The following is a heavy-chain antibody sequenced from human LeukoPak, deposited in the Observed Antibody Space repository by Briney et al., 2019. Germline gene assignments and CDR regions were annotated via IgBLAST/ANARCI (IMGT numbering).Heavy chain of an antibody. D-gene: IGHD3-9*01. CDR1: GFTFSSYA. CDR3: ARSPYYDILAGFYYYFDY. CDR2: ISYDGSNK. J-gene: IGHJ4*02. V-gene: IGHV3-30-3*01. Sequence: GGSLRLSCAASGFTFSSYAMHWVRQAPGKGLEWVADISYDGSNKYYADSVKGRLTISRDNSKSTLYLQMNSLRAENTATYYCARSPYYDILAGFYYYFDYWGQGTLVTVSS.